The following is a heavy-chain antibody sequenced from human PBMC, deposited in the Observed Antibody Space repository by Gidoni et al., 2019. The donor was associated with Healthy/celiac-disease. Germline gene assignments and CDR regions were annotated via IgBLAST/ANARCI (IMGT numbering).Heavy chain of an antibody. J-gene: IGHJ3*02. Sequence: AVISYDGSNKYYADSVKGRFTISRDNSKNTLYLQMNSLRAEDTAVYYCARDCSSTSCYTSDAFDIWGQGTMVTVSS. D-gene: IGHD2-2*02. CDR3: ARDCSSTSCYTSDAFDI. V-gene: IGHV3-30-3*01. CDR2: ISYDGSNK.